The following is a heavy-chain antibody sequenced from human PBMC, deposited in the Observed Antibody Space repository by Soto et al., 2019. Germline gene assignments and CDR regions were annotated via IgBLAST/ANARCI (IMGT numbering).Heavy chain of an antibody. D-gene: IGHD2-21*02. V-gene: IGHV4-61*08. Sequence: PSETLSLTCTVSGGSISSGGYYWSWIRQHPGKGLEWIGYMYNSGSTDYNPSFKSRVTISVDTSKNQFSLKLNSVTAADTAVYYCARDLWGYCGTDCYPLDVWGQGTTVTVSS. J-gene: IGHJ6*02. CDR3: ARDLWGYCGTDCYPLDV. CDR1: GGSISSGGYY. CDR2: MYNSGST.